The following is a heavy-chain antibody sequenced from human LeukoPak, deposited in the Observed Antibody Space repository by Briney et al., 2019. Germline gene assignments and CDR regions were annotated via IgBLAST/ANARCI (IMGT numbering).Heavy chain of an antibody. CDR3: ARDQGAILWFGELEGMDV. CDR2: IYYSGST. D-gene: IGHD3-10*01. Sequence: PSETPSLTCTVSGGSISSSSYYWGWIRQPPGKGLEWIGSIYYSGSTYYNPSLKSRVTMSVDTSKNQFSLKLSSVTAADTAVYYCARDQGAILWFGELEGMDVWGKGTTVTISS. J-gene: IGHJ6*03. CDR1: GGSISSSSYY. V-gene: IGHV4-39*07.